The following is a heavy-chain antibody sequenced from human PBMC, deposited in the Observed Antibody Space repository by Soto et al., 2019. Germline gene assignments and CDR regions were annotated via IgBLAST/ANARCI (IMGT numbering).Heavy chain of an antibody. D-gene: IGHD5-18*01. CDR2: INHSGST. CDR3: ARSVDTAMATFFDY. V-gene: IGHV4-34*01. CDR1: GGSFSGYY. Sequence: SETLSLTCAVYGGSFSGYYWSWIRQPPGKGLEWIGEINHSGSTTYNPSLKSRVTISLDTSKNQFSLKLSSVTAAATAVHYCARSVDTAMATFFDYWGQGTLVTVSS. J-gene: IGHJ4*02.